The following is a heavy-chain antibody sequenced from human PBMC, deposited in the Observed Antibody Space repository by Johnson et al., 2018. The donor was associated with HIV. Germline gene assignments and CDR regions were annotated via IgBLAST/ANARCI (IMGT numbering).Heavy chain of an antibody. CDR2: IKQDGSEK. Sequence: VQLVESGGGVVRPGGSLRLACAASGFTFDDYGMNWVRQAPGKGLEWVANIKQDGSEKYYVNSVKGRFTISRDNAKNSLYLQMNTLRAGDTAVYYCARAYSGSYINDAFDIWGQGTMVTVSS. D-gene: IGHD1-26*01. V-gene: IGHV3-7*01. CDR1: GFTFDDYG. CDR3: ARAYSGSYINDAFDI. J-gene: IGHJ3*02.